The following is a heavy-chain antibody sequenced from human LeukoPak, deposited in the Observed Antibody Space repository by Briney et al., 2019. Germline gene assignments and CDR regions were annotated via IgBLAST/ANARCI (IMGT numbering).Heavy chain of an antibody. Sequence: ASVKLSCKVSGYTLTELSMHWVRQAPGKGLEWMGGFDPEDGETIYAQKFQGRVTMTEDTSTDTAYMELSSLRSEDTAVYYCATERGMVRGLGGYGMDVWGKGTTVTVSS. CDR3: ATERGMVRGLGGYGMDV. CDR2: FDPEDGET. D-gene: IGHD3-10*01. J-gene: IGHJ6*04. CDR1: GYTLTELS. V-gene: IGHV1-24*01.